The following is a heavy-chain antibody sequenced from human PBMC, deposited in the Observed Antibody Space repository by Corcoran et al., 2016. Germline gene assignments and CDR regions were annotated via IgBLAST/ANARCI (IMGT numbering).Heavy chain of an antibody. Sequence: QVTLRESGPALVKPTQTLTLTCTFSGFSLSTSGMCVTWIRQPPGKALEWLALIEWDDDKYYSTSLKTRLTISKDTSKNQVVLTMTNVDTVDTAMYYCARKVGTGAGDGFDIWGQGTMVTVSS. V-gene: IGHV2-70*01. J-gene: IGHJ3*02. CDR1: GFSLSTSGMC. CDR3: ARKVGTGAGDGFDI. CDR2: IEWDDDK. D-gene: IGHD7-27*01.